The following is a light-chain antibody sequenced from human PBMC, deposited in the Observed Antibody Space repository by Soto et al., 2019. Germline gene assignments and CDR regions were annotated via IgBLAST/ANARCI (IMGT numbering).Light chain of an antibody. V-gene: IGLV2-8*01. CDR2: EVS. Sequence: QSALTQPPSASGSPGQSVTISCTGTSSDIGDYNYVSWYQQHPGKAPKLLIYEVSRWPSGVPHRFSGSKSGDTASLTVSGLPADDEADYYCRSDAGKSVVFGGGTKLTVL. J-gene: IGLJ2*01. CDR1: SSDIGDYNY. CDR3: RSDAGKSVV.